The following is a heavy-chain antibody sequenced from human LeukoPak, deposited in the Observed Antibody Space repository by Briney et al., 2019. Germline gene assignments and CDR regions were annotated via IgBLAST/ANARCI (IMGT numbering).Heavy chain of an antibody. Sequence: PGGSLRLSCAASGSTFDDYAMHWVRQAPGKGLEWVSGISWNSGSIGYADSVKGRFTISRDNAKNSLYLQMNSLRAEDTALYYCAKGRIQLWPYYFDYWGQGTLVTVSS. CDR1: GSTFDDYA. CDR2: ISWNSGSI. D-gene: IGHD5-18*01. J-gene: IGHJ4*02. CDR3: AKGRIQLWPYYFDY. V-gene: IGHV3-9*01.